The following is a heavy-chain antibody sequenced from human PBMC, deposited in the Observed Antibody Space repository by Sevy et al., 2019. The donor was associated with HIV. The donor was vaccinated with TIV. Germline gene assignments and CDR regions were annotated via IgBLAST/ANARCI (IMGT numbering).Heavy chain of an antibody. D-gene: IGHD6-19*01. CDR3: VRERAGIDH. Sequence: GGSLRLSCAASGFTVTFNSMSWVRQAPGRGLVWVSVIYVGRNTYYVDSVKSRFTIFRDSFKDTVDLQMDSLRPEDSGVYYCVRERAGIDHWGQGTLVTVSS. CDR1: GFTVTFNS. V-gene: IGHV3-53*01. J-gene: IGHJ4*02. CDR2: IYVGRNT.